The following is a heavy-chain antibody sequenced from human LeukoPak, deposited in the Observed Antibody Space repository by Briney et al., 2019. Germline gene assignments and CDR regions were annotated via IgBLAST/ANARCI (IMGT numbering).Heavy chain of an antibody. J-gene: IGHJ6*02. CDR3: ARVGPSSSWYNYYYYYGMDV. CDR1: GYTFTSYA. CDR2: INTNTGNP. V-gene: IGHV7-4-1*01. Sequence: RASVKVSCKASGYTFTSYAMNWVRQAPGQGLEWMGWINTNTGNPTYAQGFTGRFVFSLDTSVSTAYLQICSLKVEDTAVYYCARVGPSSSWYNYYYYYGMDVWGQGTTVTVSS. D-gene: IGHD6-13*01.